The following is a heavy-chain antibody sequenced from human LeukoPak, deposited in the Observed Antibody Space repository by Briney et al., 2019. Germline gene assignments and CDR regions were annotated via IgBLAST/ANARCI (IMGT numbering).Heavy chain of an antibody. V-gene: IGHV3-74*01. J-gene: IGHJ4*02. CDR3: IRDRTVITLFDY. D-gene: IGHD4-23*01. CDR2: IKTDGTIT. Sequence: TGGSLRLSCAASGFTFSNYLMHWVRQAPGKGLVWVSRIKTDGTITGYADAVKGRFTISRDNAKNTVYLQMNNLRTEDTAVYYCIRDRTVITLFDYWGQGSLVTVSS. CDR1: GFTFSNYL.